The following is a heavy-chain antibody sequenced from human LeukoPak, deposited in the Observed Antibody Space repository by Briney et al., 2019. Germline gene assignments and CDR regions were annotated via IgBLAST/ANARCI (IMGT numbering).Heavy chain of an antibody. D-gene: IGHD3-22*01. V-gene: IGHV4-59*08. J-gene: IGHJ4*02. CDR3: ARGIFYSSDYPPLDY. Sequence: SETLSLTCTVSGGSIRSYFWSWIRQPPGKGLEWIGYVYYSGSTNYNPSLKSRVTISVDTSKKQFSLKLSSVTAADTAVYFCARGIFYSSDYPPLDYWGQGTLVTVSS. CDR1: GGSIRSYF. CDR2: VYYSGST.